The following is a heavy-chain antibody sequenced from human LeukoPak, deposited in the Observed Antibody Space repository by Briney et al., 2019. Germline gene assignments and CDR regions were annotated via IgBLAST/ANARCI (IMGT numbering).Heavy chain of an antibody. D-gene: IGHD3-22*01. CDR3: ARGYYYDSSGYYFFPDY. Sequence: GGSLRLSCAASGCTFNSYSMNWVRQAPGKGLEWVSSISSSSSYIYYADSVKGRFTISRDNAKNSLYLQMNSLRAEDTAVYYCARGYYYDSSGYYFFPDYWGQGTLVTVSS. V-gene: IGHV3-21*01. CDR1: GCTFNSYS. J-gene: IGHJ4*02. CDR2: ISSSSSYI.